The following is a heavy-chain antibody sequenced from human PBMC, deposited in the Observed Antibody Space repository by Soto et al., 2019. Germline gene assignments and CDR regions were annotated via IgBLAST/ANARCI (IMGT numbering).Heavy chain of an antibody. CDR2: IYYTGNT. D-gene: IGHD1-1*01. V-gene: IGHV4-31*03. CDR1: GGSISSGGTGSY. Sequence: QVQLQESGPGLVKPSQTLSLTCTVSGGSISSGGTGSYWTWIRQLPGKGLEWIGYIYYTGNTYYNPPLKSRPTISIDTAENKFSLKLTSVTAADTAVYFCESGHDAYKVRYWGQGTLVTVSS. CDR3: ESGHDAYKVRY. J-gene: IGHJ4*02.